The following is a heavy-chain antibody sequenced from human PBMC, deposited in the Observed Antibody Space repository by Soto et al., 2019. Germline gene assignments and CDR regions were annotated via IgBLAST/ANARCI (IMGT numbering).Heavy chain of an antibody. D-gene: IGHD3-16*02. CDR1: GLTFSSYS. J-gene: IGHJ4*02. CDR2: ISGSGSST. CDR3: AKDKHLGELSLLDY. Sequence: GGSLGLSCAASGLTFSSYSMNWVRQAPGKGLEWVSSISGSGSSTYYADSVKGRFTISRDNSKNTLYLQMNSLRAEDTAVYYCAKDKHLGELSLLDYWGQETLVTVSS. V-gene: IGHV3-23*01.